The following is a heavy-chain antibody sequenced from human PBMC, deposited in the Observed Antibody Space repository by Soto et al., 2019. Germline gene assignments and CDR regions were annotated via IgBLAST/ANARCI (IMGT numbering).Heavy chain of an antibody. J-gene: IGHJ3*02. V-gene: IGHV4-39*01. CDR3: ASPVDYGGNSGHAFDI. Sequence: PSETLSLTCTVSGGSIISSSYYWGWIRQPPGKGLEWIGNIYNSRTTYYNPSLKSRVTISADTSKNQFSLKLSSVTAADTAVYYCASPVDYGGNSGHAFDIWGQGTTVTV. D-gene: IGHD4-17*01. CDR1: GGSIISSSYY. CDR2: IYNSRTT.